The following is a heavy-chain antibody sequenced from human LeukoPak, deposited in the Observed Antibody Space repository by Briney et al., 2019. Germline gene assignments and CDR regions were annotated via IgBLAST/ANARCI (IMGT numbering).Heavy chain of an antibody. CDR2: IKSKTDGGTT. Sequence: GGSLRLSCVVSGFTFSGSAVHWVRQASGKGLEWVGRIKSKTDGGTTDYAAPVKGRFTISRDDSKNTLYLQMNSLKTEDTAVYYCTTAPNWFDPWGQGTLVTVSS. J-gene: IGHJ5*02. CDR3: TTAPNWFDP. CDR1: GFTFSGSA. V-gene: IGHV3-15*07.